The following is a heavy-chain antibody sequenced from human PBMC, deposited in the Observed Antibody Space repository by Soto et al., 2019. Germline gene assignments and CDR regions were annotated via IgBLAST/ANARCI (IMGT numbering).Heavy chain of an antibody. CDR3: VRGLLFGAYGYYFDN. CDR1: GFTFSTYD. Sequence: EVQLVESGGGLVQPGGSLRLSCVASGFTFSTYDMHWIRQAPGKGLEWVSYIGTIGDTNYAESVRCRFTASRDSPTDSWHLQMDSLTVAHMAVYYCVRGLLFGAYGYYFDNWGQGTLVTVSS. V-gene: IGHV3-13*01. CDR2: IGTIGDT. J-gene: IGHJ4*02. D-gene: IGHD3-10*01.